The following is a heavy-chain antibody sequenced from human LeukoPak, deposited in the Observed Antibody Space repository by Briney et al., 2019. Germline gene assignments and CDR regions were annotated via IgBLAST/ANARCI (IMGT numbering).Heavy chain of an antibody. D-gene: IGHD5-12*01. CDR2: IYYTGST. CDR1: GDSISTYY. CDR3: ARVEDSGYDYRGRFDP. J-gene: IGHJ5*02. Sequence: SETLSLTCTVSGDSISTYYWSWIRQPPGKGLEWTGYIYYTGSTNFNPSLKSRVTISVDTSKNQFSLKLSSVTAADTAVYYCARVEDSGYDYRGRFDPWGQGTLVTVSS. V-gene: IGHV4-59*12.